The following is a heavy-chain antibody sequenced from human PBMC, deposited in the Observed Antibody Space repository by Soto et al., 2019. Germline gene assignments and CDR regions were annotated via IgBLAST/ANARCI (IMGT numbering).Heavy chain of an antibody. CDR1: GFTFSSYW. V-gene: IGHV3-7*01. Sequence: GGSLRLSCAASGFTFSSYWMSWVRQAPGKGLEWVANIKQDGSEKYYVDSVKGRFTISRDNAKNSLYLQMNSLRAEDTAVYYCAREGADILTGYSVWAFDIWGQGTMVTVSS. CDR3: AREGADILTGYSVWAFDI. J-gene: IGHJ3*02. CDR2: IKQDGSEK. D-gene: IGHD3-9*01.